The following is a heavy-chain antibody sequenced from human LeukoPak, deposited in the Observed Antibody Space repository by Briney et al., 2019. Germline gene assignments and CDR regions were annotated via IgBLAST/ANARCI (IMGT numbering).Heavy chain of an antibody. CDR3: ATGGLGYCSGGSCYHIDY. CDR2: IIPIFGTA. D-gene: IGHD2-15*01. J-gene: IGHJ4*02. V-gene: IGHV1-69*13. Sequence: ASVKVSCKASGGTFSSYAISWVRQAPGQGLEWMGGIIPIFGTANYAQKFQGRVTITADESTSTAYMELSSLRSEDTAVYYCATGGLGYCSGGSCYHIDYWGQGTLVTVSS. CDR1: GGTFSSYA.